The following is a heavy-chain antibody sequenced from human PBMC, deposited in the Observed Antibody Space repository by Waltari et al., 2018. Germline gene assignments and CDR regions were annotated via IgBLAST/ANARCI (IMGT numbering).Heavy chain of an antibody. CDR2: IFPSGGPT. V-gene: IGHV1-46*01. J-gene: IGHJ4*02. CDR3: ARSGGSNVFTF. CDR1: AYTFANDY. D-gene: IGHD2-15*01. Sequence: QVQLVQSGAELKKPGASVKISCKASAYTFANDYLHWVRQALGQGLEWVGIIFPSGGPTTYAQRFQGRVTMTGDTSTTTVYLELSSLTSEDTALYFCARSGGSNVFTFWGQGTLVSVSS.